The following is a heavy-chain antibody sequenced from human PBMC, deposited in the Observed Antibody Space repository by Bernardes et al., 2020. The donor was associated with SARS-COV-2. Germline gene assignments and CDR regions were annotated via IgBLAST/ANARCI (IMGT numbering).Heavy chain of an antibody. Sequence: ASVKVSCKASGYLFSTYGLAWVRQAPGKGLEWLGWISAYNKDTNFAQKFQGRVTMTTDTSTNTAYMELRSLRPDDTAVYYCARDRPNFRPSTTTLDYWGQGTLVTVSS. D-gene: IGHD5-12*01. V-gene: IGHV1-18*04. CDR2: ISAYNKDT. CDR3: ARDRPNFRPSTTTLDY. CDR1: GYLFSTYG. J-gene: IGHJ4*02.